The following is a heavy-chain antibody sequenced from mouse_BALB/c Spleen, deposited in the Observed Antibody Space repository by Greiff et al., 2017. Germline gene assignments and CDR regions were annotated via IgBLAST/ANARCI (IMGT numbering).Heavy chain of an antibody. V-gene: IGHV4-2*02. CDR1: GFDFSRYW. CDR2: INPGSSTI. CDR3: ARIYYDYAMDY. Sequence: EVMLVESGGGLVQPGGSLNLSCAASGFDFSRYWMSWARQAPGKGQEWIGEINPGSSTINYTPSLKDKFIISRDNAKNTLYLQMSKVRSEDTALYYCARIYYDYAMDYWGQGTSVTVSS. J-gene: IGHJ4*01. D-gene: IGHD2-1*01.